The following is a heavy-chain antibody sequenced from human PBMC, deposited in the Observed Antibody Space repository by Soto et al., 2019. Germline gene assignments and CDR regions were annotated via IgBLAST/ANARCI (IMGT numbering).Heavy chain of an antibody. CDR1: GGSISSSSYY. CDR2: IYYSGST. Sequence: PSETLSLTCTVSGGSISSSSYYWGWIRQPPGKGLEWIGSIYYSGSTYYNPSLKSRVTISVDTSKNQFSLKLSSVTAADTAVYYCARPGNWNYGEYYFDYWGQGTLVTVSS. V-gene: IGHV4-39*01. D-gene: IGHD1-7*01. J-gene: IGHJ4*02. CDR3: ARPGNWNYGEYYFDY.